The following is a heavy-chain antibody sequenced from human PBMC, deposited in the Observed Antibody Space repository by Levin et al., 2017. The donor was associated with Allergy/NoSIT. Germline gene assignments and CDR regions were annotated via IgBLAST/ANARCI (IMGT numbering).Heavy chain of an antibody. CDR1: GFTFSSYG. D-gene: IGHD3-10*01. CDR3: ARDERITMVRGVIITPYFDY. CDR2: IWYDGSNK. V-gene: IGHV3-33*01. Sequence: GESLKISCAASGFTFSSYGMHWVRQAPGKGLEWVAVIWYDGSNKYYADSVKGRFTISRDNSKNTLYLQMNSLRAEDTAVYYCARDERITMVRGVIITPYFDYWGQGTLVTVSS. J-gene: IGHJ4*02.